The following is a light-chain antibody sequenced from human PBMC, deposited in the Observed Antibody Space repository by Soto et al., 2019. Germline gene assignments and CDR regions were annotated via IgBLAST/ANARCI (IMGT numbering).Light chain of an antibody. Sequence: EIVMTQSPATLSVSPGERATLSCRASQSVSSNLAWYQQIPGQAPRLLLYGASTRATGIPARFSGSGSGTEFTLTISSLQSEDFAVYYCQQFDNWPLTFGQGTRLEI. CDR2: GAS. CDR1: QSVSSN. CDR3: QQFDNWPLT. J-gene: IGKJ5*01. V-gene: IGKV3-15*01.